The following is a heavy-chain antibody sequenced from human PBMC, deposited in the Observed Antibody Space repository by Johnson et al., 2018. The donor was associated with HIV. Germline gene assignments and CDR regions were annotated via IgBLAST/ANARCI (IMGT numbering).Heavy chain of an antibody. D-gene: IGHD2-2*01. J-gene: IGHJ3*02. CDR2: IRYDGNNK. Sequence: QVQLVESGGGVVQPGGSLRLSCAASGFTFRSYGMHWVRQAPGKGLEWVAFIRYDGNNKYYVDSVKGRFTISRDNAKNSLYLQMHSLRAEDTAVYYCARDRWYCSSTSCQKDAFDIWGQGTMVTVSS. CDR1: GFTFRSYG. CDR3: ARDRWYCSSTSCQKDAFDI. V-gene: IGHV3-30*02.